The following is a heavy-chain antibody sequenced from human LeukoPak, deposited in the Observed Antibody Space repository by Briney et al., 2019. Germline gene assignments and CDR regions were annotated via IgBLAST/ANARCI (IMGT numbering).Heavy chain of an antibody. Sequence: GASVKVSCKASGGIFTTFAISWVRQAPGQGFEWMGGVVPVLGTAAYSQDFQDRVTITADEPTGTAYMELSGLRSDDTAVYYCASRYCGGSGCSSTYHHYHGMDVWGQGTTVTVSS. D-gene: IGHD2-15*01. CDR3: ASRYCGGSGCSSTYHHYHGMDV. V-gene: IGHV1-69*13. J-gene: IGHJ6*02. CDR1: GGIFTTFA. CDR2: VVPVLGTA.